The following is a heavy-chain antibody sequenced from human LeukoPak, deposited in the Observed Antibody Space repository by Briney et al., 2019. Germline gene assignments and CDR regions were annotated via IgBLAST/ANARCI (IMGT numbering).Heavy chain of an antibody. CDR2: ISSSSRYI. Sequence: GGSLRLSCAVSGFTFSAYSMNWVRQAPGKGLEWLSSISSSSRYINYADSVKGRLSISRDNAKNSVFLQMNSLSAEDTAVYYCAKVLIADSYYDSTGAHDGFDMWGQGTMVTVSS. V-gene: IGHV3-21*06. D-gene: IGHD3-22*01. CDR3: AKVLIADSYYDSTGAHDGFDM. J-gene: IGHJ3*02. CDR1: GFTFSAYS.